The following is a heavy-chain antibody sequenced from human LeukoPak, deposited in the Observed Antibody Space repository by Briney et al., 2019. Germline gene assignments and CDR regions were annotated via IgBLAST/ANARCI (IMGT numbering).Heavy chain of an antibody. V-gene: IGHV4-59*12. CDR1: GGSISSYY. CDR2: IYYSGST. D-gene: IGHD3-10*01. CDR3: ARVSSVGELSLDY. Sequence: PSETLSLTCTVSGGSISSYYWSWIRQPPGKGLEWIGYIYYSGSTNYNPSLKSRVTMSVDTSKNQFSLKLSSVTAADTAVYYCARVSSVGELSLDYWGQGTLVTVSS. J-gene: IGHJ4*02.